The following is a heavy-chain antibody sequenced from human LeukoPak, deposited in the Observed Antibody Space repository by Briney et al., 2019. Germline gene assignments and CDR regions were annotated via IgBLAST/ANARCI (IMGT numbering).Heavy chain of an antibody. D-gene: IGHD5-12*01. CDR3: AKGLSGYDYDYFDY. V-gene: IGHV3-53*01. J-gene: IGHJ4*02. CDR2: IYSGGST. Sequence: GGSLRLSCAASGFTVSSNYMSWVRQAPGKGLEWVSVIYSGGSTFYADSVKGRFSISRDNSKNTLYLQMNSLRAEDTAVYYCAKGLSGYDYDYFDYWGQGTLVTVSS. CDR1: GFTVSSNY.